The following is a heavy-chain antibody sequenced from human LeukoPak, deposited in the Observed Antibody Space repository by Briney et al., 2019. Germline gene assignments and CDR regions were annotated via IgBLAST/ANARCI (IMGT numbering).Heavy chain of an antibody. CDR3: ARLQWELPDY. CDR2: IYPGDSDT. D-gene: IGHD1-26*01. J-gene: IGHJ4*02. CDR1: GYSFSNYW. Sequence: GESLKISCKGSGYSFSNYWIGWVRQMPGKGLELMGIIYPGDSDTRYSPSFQGQVTISADKSINTAYVQWSSLKAPDTAIYYCARLQWELPDYWGQGTLVTVSS. V-gene: IGHV5-51*01.